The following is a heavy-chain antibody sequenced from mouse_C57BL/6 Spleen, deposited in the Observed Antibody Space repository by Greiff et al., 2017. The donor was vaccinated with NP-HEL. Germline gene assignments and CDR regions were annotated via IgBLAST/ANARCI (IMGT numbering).Heavy chain of an antibody. Sequence: VQLKQSGAELVKPGASVKLSCTASGFNIKDYYMHWVKQRTEQGLEWIGRIDPEDGETKYAPKFQGKATIPADTSSNTAYLQLSSLTSDDTAVYYCARGYYGYDDGAFDYWGQGTTLTVSS. CDR3: ARGYYGYDDGAFDY. CDR1: GFNIKDYY. V-gene: IGHV14-2*01. J-gene: IGHJ2*01. D-gene: IGHD2-2*01. CDR2: IDPEDGET.